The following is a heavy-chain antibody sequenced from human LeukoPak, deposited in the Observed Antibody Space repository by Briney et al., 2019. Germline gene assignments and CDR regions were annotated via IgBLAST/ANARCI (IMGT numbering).Heavy chain of an antibody. CDR1: GFIFSNYA. CDR2: ISYDGSNK. D-gene: IGHD4-11*01. J-gene: IGHJ4*02. CDR3: ANGSPYSLLDY. V-gene: IGHV3-30*04. Sequence: PGGSLRLSCAASGFIFSNYAMHWVRQAPGKGLEWVALISYDGSNKYYADSVKGRFTISRDNSKNTLYLQMNSLRAEDTAVYYCANGSPYSLLDYWGQGTLVTVSS.